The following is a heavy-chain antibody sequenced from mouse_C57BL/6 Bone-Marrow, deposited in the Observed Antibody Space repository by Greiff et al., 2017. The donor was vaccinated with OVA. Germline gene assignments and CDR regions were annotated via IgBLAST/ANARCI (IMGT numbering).Heavy chain of an antibody. Sequence: QVQLKESGAELVRPGASVTLSCKASGYTFTDYEMHWVKQTPVHGLEWIGAIDPETGGTAYNQKFKGKAILTADKSSSTAYMELRSLTSEDSAVYSCTRDPYYGSSYGDYWGQGTTLTVSS. D-gene: IGHD1-1*01. CDR3: TRDPYYGSSYGDY. CDR2: IDPETGGT. CDR1: GYTFTDYE. V-gene: IGHV1-15*01. J-gene: IGHJ2*01.